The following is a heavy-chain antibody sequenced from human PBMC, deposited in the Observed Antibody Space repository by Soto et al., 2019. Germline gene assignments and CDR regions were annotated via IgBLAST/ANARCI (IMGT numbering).Heavy chain of an antibody. D-gene: IGHD2-2*01. Sequence: QVQLVQPGAEVKKPGSSVKVSCKASGGTFSSYAISWVRQAPGQGLEWMGGIIPIFGTANYAQKFQGRVTITADESTSTAYMELSSLRSEDTAVYYCARACSSTSCYPVLPYGMDVWGQGTTVTVSS. CDR3: ARACSSTSCYPVLPYGMDV. J-gene: IGHJ6*02. CDR1: GGTFSSYA. CDR2: IIPIFGTA. V-gene: IGHV1-69*01.